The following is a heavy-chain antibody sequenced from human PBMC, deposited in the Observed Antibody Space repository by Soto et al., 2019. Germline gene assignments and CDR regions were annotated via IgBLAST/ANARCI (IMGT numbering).Heavy chain of an antibody. CDR3: AREPTV. V-gene: IGHV4-59*12. CDR2: IYYSGST. Sequence: PSETLSLTCTVSGGSISNYYWSWIRQPPGKGLEWIGYIYYSGSTNYNPSLKSRVTISVDTSKNQFSLKLSSVTAADTALYYCAREPTVWGQGTLVTVSS. CDR1: GGSISNYY. D-gene: IGHD1-26*01. J-gene: IGHJ4*02.